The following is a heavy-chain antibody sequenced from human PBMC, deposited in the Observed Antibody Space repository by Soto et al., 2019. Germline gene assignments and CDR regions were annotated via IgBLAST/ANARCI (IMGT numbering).Heavy chain of an antibody. CDR2: ISYDGSNK. J-gene: IGHJ4*02. CDR3: ARDPRAYYDSSGYYLYFDY. Sequence: PGGSLRLSCAASGFTFSSYAMHWVRQAPGKGLEWVAVISYDGSNKYYADSVKGRFTISRDNSKNTLYLQMNSLRAEDTAVYYCARDPRAYYDSSGYYLYFDYWGQGTLVTVSS. D-gene: IGHD3-22*01. CDR1: GFTFSSYA. V-gene: IGHV3-30-3*01.